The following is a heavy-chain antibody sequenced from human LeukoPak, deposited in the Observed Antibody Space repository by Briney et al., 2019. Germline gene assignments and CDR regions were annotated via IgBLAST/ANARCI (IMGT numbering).Heavy chain of an antibody. J-gene: IGHJ6*03. D-gene: IGHD3-10*01. Sequence: GGSLRLSRAASGFTFSSHWMQWVRPAPGKGLVWVSRINSDGRGPTSADSVKGRFTISSDKAQDTLYLELNSRRAHDTAVLCCASSRPFGVWGYYMDVCGKGTTVTVP. CDR2: INSDGRGP. V-gene: IGHV3-74*01. CDR1: GFTFSSHW. CDR3: ASSRPFGVWGYYMDV.